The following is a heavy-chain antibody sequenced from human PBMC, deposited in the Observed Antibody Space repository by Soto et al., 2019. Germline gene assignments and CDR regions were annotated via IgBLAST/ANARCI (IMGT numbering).Heavy chain of an antibody. CDR1: GFTFSSYW. Sequence: QPGGSLRLSCAAPGFTFSSYWMSWVRQAPGKGLEWVANIKQDGSEKYYVDSAKGRFTISRDNAKNSLYLQMNSLRAEDTAVYYCARIYYDFWSGYYGMDVWGQGTTVTVSS. CDR3: ARIYYDFWSGYYGMDV. J-gene: IGHJ6*02. V-gene: IGHV3-7*03. CDR2: IKQDGSEK. D-gene: IGHD3-3*01.